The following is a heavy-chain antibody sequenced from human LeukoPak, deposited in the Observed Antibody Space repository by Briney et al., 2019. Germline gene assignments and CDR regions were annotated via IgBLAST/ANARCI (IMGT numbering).Heavy chain of an antibody. V-gene: IGHV4-4*07. J-gene: IGHJ4*02. D-gene: IGHD6-13*01. Sequence: PSETLSLTCSVSVDSISSYYWSWIRQPAGKGLEWIGRIYTAGSTNYNPSLKSRVTMSVDTSKNQFSLKLSSVTAADTAVYYCARGIAAAAKQGGFDFWGQGTLVTVSS. CDR1: VDSISSYY. CDR3: ARGIAAAAKQGGFDF. CDR2: IYTAGST.